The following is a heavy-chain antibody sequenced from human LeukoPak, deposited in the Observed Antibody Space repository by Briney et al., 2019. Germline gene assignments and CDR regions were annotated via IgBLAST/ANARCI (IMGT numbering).Heavy chain of an antibody. CDR2: IIPILGIA. J-gene: IGHJ6*02. Sequence: ASVKVSCKASGGTFSSYAISWVRQAPGQGLEWMGRIIPILGIANYAQKFQGRVTITADKSTSTAYMELSSLRSEDTAVYYCATIGTVSNYYYYYGMDVWGQGTLVTVSS. CDR3: ATIGTVSNYYYYYGMDV. CDR1: GGTFSSYA. D-gene: IGHD4-17*01. V-gene: IGHV1-69*04.